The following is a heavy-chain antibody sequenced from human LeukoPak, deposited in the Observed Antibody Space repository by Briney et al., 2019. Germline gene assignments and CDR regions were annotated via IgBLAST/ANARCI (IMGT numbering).Heavy chain of an antibody. CDR3: ARVGGSNFYNYGMDV. V-gene: IGHV4-39*07. J-gene: IGHJ6*02. Sequence: SETLSLTCTVSGGSISGSSYFWGWIRQPPGKGLEWIGSIYYSGSTYYNPSLKSRVTVSVVTSKNQFSLRLTSVTAADTATYYCARVGGSNFYNYGMDVWGQGTTVIVSS. CDR2: IYYSGST. D-gene: IGHD4-11*01. CDR1: GGSISGSSYF.